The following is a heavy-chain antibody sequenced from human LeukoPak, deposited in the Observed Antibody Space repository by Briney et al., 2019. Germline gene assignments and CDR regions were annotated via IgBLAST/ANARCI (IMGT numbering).Heavy chain of an antibody. CDR3: ARGRPENSVPTNYYYYYMDV. CDR2: INHSGST. V-gene: IGHV4-34*01. CDR1: GGSFSGYY. D-gene: IGHD6-6*01. J-gene: IGHJ6*03. Sequence: SETLSLTCAVYGGSFSGYYWSWIRQPPGEGLEWIGEINHSGSTNYNPSLKSRVTISVDTSKNQFSLKLSSVTAADTAVYYCARGRPENSVPTNYYYYYMDVWGKGTTVTVSS.